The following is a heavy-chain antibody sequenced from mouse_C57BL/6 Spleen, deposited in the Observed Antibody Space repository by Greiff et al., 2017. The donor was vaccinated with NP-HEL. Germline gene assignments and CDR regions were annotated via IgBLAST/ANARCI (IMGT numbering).Heavy chain of an antibody. D-gene: IGHD2-2*01. CDR3: AREGGKVTTTGYYFDY. CDR1: GFTFSSYA. Sequence: DVQLVESGGGLVKPGGSLKLSCAASGFTFSSYAMSWVRQTPEKRLEWVATISDGGSYTYYPDNVKGRFTISRDNAKNNLYLQMSHLKSEDTAMYYCAREGGKVTTTGYYFDYWGQGTTLTVSS. V-gene: IGHV5-4*01. J-gene: IGHJ2*01. CDR2: ISDGGSYT.